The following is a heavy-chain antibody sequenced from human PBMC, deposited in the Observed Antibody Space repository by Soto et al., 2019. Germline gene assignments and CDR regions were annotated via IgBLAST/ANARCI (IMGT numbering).Heavy chain of an antibody. CDR2: ISHGGST. CDR1: GYSISSGYY. J-gene: IGHJ5*02. Sequence: PSETLSLTCAVSGYSISSGYYWGWLRQPPGKGLEWIGSISHGGSTYYNPSLNSRVTLSIDMTNNHVSLILNSVTAAYTAVYYCARVGPWFPYYYDSSPYTFENWFDPWGQGTLVTVSS. V-gene: IGHV4-38-2*01. D-gene: IGHD3-22*01. CDR3: ARVGPWFPYYYDSSPYTFENWFDP.